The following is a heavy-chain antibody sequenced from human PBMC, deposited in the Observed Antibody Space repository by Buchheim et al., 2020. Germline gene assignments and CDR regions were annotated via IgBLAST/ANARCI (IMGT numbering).Heavy chain of an antibody. V-gene: IGHV4-39*07. CDR1: GGSISSSSYY. J-gene: IGHJ6*02. CDR3: VASYYYYGMDV. CDR2: INHSGST. Sequence: QLQLQESGPGLVKPSETLSLTCTVSGGSISSSSYYWGWIRQPPGKGLEWIGEINHSGSTNYNPSLKSRVTISVDTSKNQFSLKLSSVTAADTAVYYGVASYYYYGMDVWGQGTT.